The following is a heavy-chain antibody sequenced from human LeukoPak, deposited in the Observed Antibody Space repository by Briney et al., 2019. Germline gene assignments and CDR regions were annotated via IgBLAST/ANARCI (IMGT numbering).Heavy chain of an antibody. J-gene: IGHJ6*02. Sequence: PSETLSLTCTVSGGSISSSSYSWGWIRQPPGKGLEWIGSIYYSGSTYYNPSLKSRVTISVDTSKNQFSLKLSSVTAADTAVYYCASPYYYGSGRRNYGMDVWGQGTTVTVSS. D-gene: IGHD3-10*01. CDR3: ASPYYYGSGRRNYGMDV. V-gene: IGHV4-39*01. CDR2: IYYSGST. CDR1: GGSISSSSYS.